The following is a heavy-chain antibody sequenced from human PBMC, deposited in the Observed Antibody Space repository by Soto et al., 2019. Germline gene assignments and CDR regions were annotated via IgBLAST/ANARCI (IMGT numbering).Heavy chain of an antibody. D-gene: IGHD5-18*01. CDR3: ARDPLGGTAMVLWYFDL. CDR2: IKPDGSQK. Sequence: GSRRLSCAGSGFAFSSYWMSWVRQAPGNGLEWVANIKPDGSQKWYVDSVKGRFTISRDNSKNTLYLQMNSLRAEDTAVYYCARDPLGGTAMVLWYFDLWGRGTLVTVSS. V-gene: IGHV3-7*01. J-gene: IGHJ2*01. CDR1: GFAFSSYW.